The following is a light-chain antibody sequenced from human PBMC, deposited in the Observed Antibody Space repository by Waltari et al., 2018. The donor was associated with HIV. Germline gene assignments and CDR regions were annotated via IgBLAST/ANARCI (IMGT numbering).Light chain of an antibody. V-gene: IGLV1-44*01. Sequence: QSELSQPPSASGTPGQRVAISCSGSSSNIGRNTVNWYQQLPGTAPKPLIYSNNQRPSGVPDRFSGSKSGTSASLAITGLQSEDEADYYCALWDDSLNGVLFGGGTKLTVL. CDR2: SNN. J-gene: IGLJ2*01. CDR3: ALWDDSLNGVL. CDR1: SSNIGRNT.